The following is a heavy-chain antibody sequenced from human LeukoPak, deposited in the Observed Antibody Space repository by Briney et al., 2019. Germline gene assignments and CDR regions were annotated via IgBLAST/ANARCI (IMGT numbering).Heavy chain of an antibody. J-gene: IGHJ6*02. CDR3: ARDRGIVLMVYAFSGNYGMDV. CDR1: GYTFTSYG. D-gene: IGHD2-8*01. V-gene: IGHV1-18*01. CDR2: ISAYNGNT. Sequence: ASVTVSCKASGYTFTSYGISWVRQAPGQGLEWMGWISAYNGNTNYAQKLQGRVTMTTDTSTSTAYMELRSLRSDDTAVYYCARDRGIVLMVYAFSGNYGMDVRGQGTTVTVSS.